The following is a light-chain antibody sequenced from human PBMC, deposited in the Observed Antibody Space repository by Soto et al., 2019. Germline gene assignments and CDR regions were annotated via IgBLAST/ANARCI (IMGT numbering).Light chain of an antibody. CDR3: QHFGSSPPVT. V-gene: IGKV3-20*01. J-gene: IGKJ5*01. CDR1: QYTNGRY. Sequence: DIVLTQAPYNLSLSPVYSATLSCRVSQYTNGRYVAWYQQRPGLAPRLLVYGASKRATGIPDRSRGSGSGSEFTLTISGLEPEDFAVYFCQHFGSSPPVTFGQGTRLEIK. CDR2: GAS.